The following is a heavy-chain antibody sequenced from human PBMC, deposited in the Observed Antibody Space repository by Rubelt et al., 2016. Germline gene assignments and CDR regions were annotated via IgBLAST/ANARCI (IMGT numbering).Heavy chain of an antibody. CDR1: GYTLTELS. CDR3: AREIIAAAGFDY. V-gene: IGHV1-24*01. Sequence: QVQLVQSGAEVKKPGASVKVSCKVSGYTLTELSMHWVRQAPGKGLEWMGGFDPEDGETIYAQKFQGRVTRTEDTATDTAYMELSSLRSEDTAVYYCAREIIAAAGFDYWGQGTLVTVSS. D-gene: IGHD6-25*01. J-gene: IGHJ4*02. CDR2: FDPEDGET.